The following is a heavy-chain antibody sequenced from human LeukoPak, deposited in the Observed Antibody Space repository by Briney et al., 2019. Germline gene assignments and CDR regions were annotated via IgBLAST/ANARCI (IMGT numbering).Heavy chain of an antibody. D-gene: IGHD6-13*01. J-gene: IGHJ6*02. CDR1: GGSISSYY. Sequence: PSETLSLTCTVSGGSISSYYWSWIRQPAGKGLEWIGRIYTSGSTNYNPSLKSRVTMSVDTSKNQFSLKLSSVTAADTAVYYCARDPTYSSSWYSGFYYYGMDVWGQGTTVTVPS. CDR3: ARDPTYSSSWYSGFYYYGMDV. V-gene: IGHV4-4*07. CDR2: IYTSGST.